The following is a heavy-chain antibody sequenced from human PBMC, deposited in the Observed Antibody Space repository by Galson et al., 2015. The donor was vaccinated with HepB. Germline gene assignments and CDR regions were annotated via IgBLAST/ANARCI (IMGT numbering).Heavy chain of an antibody. Sequence: SVKVSCKASGYTFTSYHMHWVRQAPGQGLEWMGIINPSGGSTSYAQKFKGRVTMTRDTSTSTVYMELSSLRSEDTAVYYCARGPIKNSSGYPFDYWGQGTLVTVSS. CDR1: GYTFTSYH. CDR2: INPSGGST. V-gene: IGHV1-46*01. CDR3: ARGPIKNSSGYPFDY. D-gene: IGHD3-22*01. J-gene: IGHJ4*02.